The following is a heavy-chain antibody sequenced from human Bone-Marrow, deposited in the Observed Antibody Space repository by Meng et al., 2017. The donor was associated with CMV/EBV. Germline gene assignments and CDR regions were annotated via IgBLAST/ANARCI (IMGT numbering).Heavy chain of an antibody. Sequence: ASVKVSCKASGYTFTSYGISWVRQAPGQGLEWMGWISAYNGNTNYAQKLQGRVTMTTDTSTSTAYLQWSSLKASDTAMYYCVKQGVVPEAIMLGRWFDPWGQGTLVTVSS. D-gene: IGHD2-2*02. CDR1: GYTFTSYG. J-gene: IGHJ5*02. V-gene: IGHV1-18*01. CDR3: VKQGVVPEAIMLGRWFDP. CDR2: ISAYNGNT.